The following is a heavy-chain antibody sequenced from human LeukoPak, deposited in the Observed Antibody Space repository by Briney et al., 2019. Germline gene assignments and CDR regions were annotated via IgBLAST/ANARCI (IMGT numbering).Heavy chain of an antibody. Sequence: GGSLRLSCAASGFTVSSNYMSWVRQGPGKGLECVSVISNDGDTYYADSVKGRFTISRDTSKNTVSLQMNSLRAEDTAVYYCAKSAAAAVIPFDYWGQGTLVTVSS. CDR1: GFTVSSNY. D-gene: IGHD6-13*01. V-gene: IGHV3-53*01. J-gene: IGHJ4*02. CDR2: ISNDGDT. CDR3: AKSAAAAVIPFDY.